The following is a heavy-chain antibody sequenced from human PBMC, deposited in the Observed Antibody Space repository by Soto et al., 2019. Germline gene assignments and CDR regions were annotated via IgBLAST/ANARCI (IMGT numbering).Heavy chain of an antibody. D-gene: IGHD6-6*01. CDR2: IIPIFDAA. V-gene: IGHV1-69*12. Sequence: QVQVVQSGAEVKKPGSSVKVSCKASGGTFISYAISWVRQAPGQGLEWMCGIIPIFDAADYAQKFQGRVTITADESTTTAYMELNRLRSEDTAVYYCGQANLIESSSSWGKADYYYVIKVGGQGTTVTVSS. J-gene: IGHJ6*02. CDR3: GQANLIESSSSWGKADYYYVIKV. CDR1: GGTFISYA.